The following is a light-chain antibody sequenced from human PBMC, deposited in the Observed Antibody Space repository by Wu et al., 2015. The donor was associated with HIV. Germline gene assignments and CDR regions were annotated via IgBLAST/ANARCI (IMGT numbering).Light chain of an antibody. Sequence: EIVLTQSPGTLSLSPGERATLSCRASQSVSSTYLAWYQQKPGQAPRLLIYGASSRATGIPDRFSGSGSGTDFTLTISRLEPEDFAVYYCQQYGRSPKYSFGLGDQGWRSN. V-gene: IGKV3-20*01. J-gene: IGKJ2*03. CDR2: GAS. CDR1: QSVSSTY. CDR3: QQYGRSPKYS.